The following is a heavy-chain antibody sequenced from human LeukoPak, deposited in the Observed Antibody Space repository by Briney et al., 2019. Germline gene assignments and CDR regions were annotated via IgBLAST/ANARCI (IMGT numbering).Heavy chain of an antibody. CDR2: IYYSGST. CDR1: GGSISRYS. J-gene: IGHJ5*02. CDR3: ARAHGFGWFDP. Sequence: SETLSLTCTVSGGSISRYSWSWIRQPPGKGLEWIGYIYYSGSTNYNPSLKSRVTISLDTSKNQFSLKLSSVTAADTAVYYCARAHGFGWFDPWGQGTLVTVSS. V-gene: IGHV4-59*01. D-gene: IGHD3-16*01.